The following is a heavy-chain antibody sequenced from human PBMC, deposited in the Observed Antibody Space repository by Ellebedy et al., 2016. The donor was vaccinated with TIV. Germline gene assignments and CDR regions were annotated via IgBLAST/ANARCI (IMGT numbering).Heavy chain of an antibody. CDR2: MNPNTGNT. D-gene: IGHD2-21*01. CDR3: ARGEAYCGGDCYSPFDY. V-gene: IGHV1-8*01. J-gene: IGHJ4*02. CDR1: GYTFINYD. Sequence: ASVKVSXXASGYTFINYDINWVRQATGQGLEWMGWMNPNTGNTGYAQKFQGRVTMTRNTSISTAYMELSSLRSEDTAVYYCARGEAYCGGDCYSPFDYWGQGTLVTVSS.